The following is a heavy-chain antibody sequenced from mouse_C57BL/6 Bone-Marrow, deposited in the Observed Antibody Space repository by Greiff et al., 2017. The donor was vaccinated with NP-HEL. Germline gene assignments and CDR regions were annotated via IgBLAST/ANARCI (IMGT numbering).Heavy chain of an antibody. J-gene: IGHJ2*01. CDR3: ARLYYSNYD. CDR1: GFTFSSYA. CDR2: ISDGGSYT. V-gene: IGHV5-4*03. Sequence: EVNLVESGGGLVKPGGSLKLSCAASGFTFSSYAMSWVRQTPEKRLEWVATISDGGSYTYYPDNVKGRFTISRDNAKNNLYLQMSHLKSEDTAMYYCARLYYSNYDWGQGTTLTVSS. D-gene: IGHD2-5*01.